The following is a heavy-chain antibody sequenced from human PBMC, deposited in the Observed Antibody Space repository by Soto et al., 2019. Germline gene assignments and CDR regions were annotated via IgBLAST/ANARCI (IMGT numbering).Heavy chain of an antibody. D-gene: IGHD6-25*01. Sequence: QVRLVQSGTVVTEPGASVKVSCKASGYTFSTYYISWVRQAPGQGLQWLGWISGFNGNTFSPQEVQDRVVMTMDTSRTTAKMELTSLRDADTAVYYCARDDAISGRARAFDGWGQGTLVIVSS. V-gene: IGHV1-18*01. CDR2: ISGFNGNT. J-gene: IGHJ3*01. CDR1: GYTFSTYY. CDR3: ARDDAISGRARAFDG.